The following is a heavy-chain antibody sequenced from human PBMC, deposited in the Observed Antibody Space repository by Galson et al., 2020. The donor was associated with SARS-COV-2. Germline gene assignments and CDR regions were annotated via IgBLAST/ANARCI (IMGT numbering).Heavy chain of an antibody. CDR1: GYTFTSYD. J-gene: IGHJ6*03. V-gene: IGHV1-8*01. D-gene: IGHD2-15*01. CDR3: ARGPYCSGGSCHQYYYYYYMDV. CDR2: MNPNSGNT. Sequence: ASVKVSCKASGYTFTSYDINWVRQATGQGLEWMGWMNPNSGNTGYAQKFQGRVTMTRNTSISTAYMELSSLRSEDTAVYYCARGPYCSGGSCHQYYYYYYMDVWGKGTTVTVSS.